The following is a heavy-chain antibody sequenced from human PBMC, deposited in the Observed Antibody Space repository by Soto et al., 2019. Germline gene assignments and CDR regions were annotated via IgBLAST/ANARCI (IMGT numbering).Heavy chain of an antibody. CDR1: GGSISSSSYY. J-gene: IGHJ5*02. V-gene: IGHV4-39*01. CDR3: ARHKIGGVVIISWFDP. D-gene: IGHD3-3*01. CDR2: IYYSGST. Sequence: QLQLQESGPGLVKPSETLSLTCTVSGGSISSSSYYWGWIRQPPGKGLEWIGSIYYSGSTYYNPSLQSRVTISVDTSKNQFSLKLSSVTAADTAVYYCARHKIGGVVIISWFDPWGQGTLVTGSS.